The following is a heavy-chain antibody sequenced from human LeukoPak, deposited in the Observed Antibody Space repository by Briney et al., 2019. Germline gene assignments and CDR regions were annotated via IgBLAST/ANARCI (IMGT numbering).Heavy chain of an antibody. CDR3: TRGCSGYGNFDS. D-gene: IGHD5-12*01. CDR1: RFTVSTNY. V-gene: IGHV3-66*01. J-gene: IGHJ4*02. Sequence: GGSLRLSCAASRFTVSTNYMSWFRQAPGKGLEWVSVIYSGGSTYYADSVKGRFTISRGNAENTLYLEMNSLRADDTAVYYCTRGCSGYGNFDSWGQGTLVTVSS. CDR2: IYSGGST.